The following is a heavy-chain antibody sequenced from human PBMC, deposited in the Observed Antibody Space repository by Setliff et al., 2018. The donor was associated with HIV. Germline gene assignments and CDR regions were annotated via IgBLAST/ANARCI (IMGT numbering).Heavy chain of an antibody. D-gene: IGHD2-8*01. CDR1: GGSISSSGDY. CDR3: ARDSANGKTANLNYLDV. CDR2: IYYTGST. V-gene: IGHV4-31*03. J-gene: IGHJ6*03. Sequence: PSETLSLPCTVSGGSISSSGDYWSWVRQHPGKGLEWIGYIYYTGSTYSNPSLRSRVRISVDTSKNQFSLRLSSVTAADTAVYYCARDSANGKTANLNYLDVWGKGTTVTVSS.